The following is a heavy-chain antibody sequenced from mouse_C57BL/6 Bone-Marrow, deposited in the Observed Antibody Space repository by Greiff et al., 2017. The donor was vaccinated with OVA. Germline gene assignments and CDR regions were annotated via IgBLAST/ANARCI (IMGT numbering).Heavy chain of an antibody. J-gene: IGHJ2*01. Sequence: QVQLQQPGAELVRPGTSVKLSCKASGYTFTSYWMHWVKQRPGQGLEWIGVIDPSDSYTNYNQKFKGKATLTVDTSSSTAYMQLSSLTAEDSAVYDCARESYGYWGQGTTLTVSS. D-gene: IGHD1-1*01. CDR2: IDPSDSYT. CDR3: ARESYGY. V-gene: IGHV1-59*01. CDR1: GYTFTSYW.